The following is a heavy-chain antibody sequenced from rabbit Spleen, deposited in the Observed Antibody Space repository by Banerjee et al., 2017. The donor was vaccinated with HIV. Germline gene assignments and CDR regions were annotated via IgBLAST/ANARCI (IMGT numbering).Heavy chain of an antibody. CDR2: IYGGVIGST. D-gene: IGHD4-2*01. V-gene: IGHV1S45*01. CDR3: ARDAAGREDFNL. CDR1: GFTISSAGW. J-gene: IGHJ4*01. Sequence: LEESGGRLVQPGESLTLSCKASGFTISSAGWISWVRQAPGKGLESIACIYGGVIGSTYYATWAKGRFTISKTSSTTVTLQMTSLTAADTATYFCARDAAGREDFNLWGPGTLVTVS.